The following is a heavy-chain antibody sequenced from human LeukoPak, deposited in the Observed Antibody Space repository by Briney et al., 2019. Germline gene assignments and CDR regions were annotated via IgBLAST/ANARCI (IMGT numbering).Heavy chain of an antibody. J-gene: IGHJ3*02. CDR1: GGSISSSTYY. V-gene: IGHV4-39*01. D-gene: IGHD5-12*01. CDR3: ARHGRPGYGGYENAFDI. CDR2: IYDSGAN. Sequence: PSGTLCLTCTVSGGSISSSTYYWDWIRQPPGQGLEWIVNIYDSGANYYNPSLKSRVTMFVDTSKNQFSLKLSSVTAADTAVYYCARHGRPGYGGYENAFDIWGQGTMVAVSS.